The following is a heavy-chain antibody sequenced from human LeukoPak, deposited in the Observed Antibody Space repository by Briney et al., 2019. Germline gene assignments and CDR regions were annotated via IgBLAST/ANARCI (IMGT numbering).Heavy chain of an antibody. CDR2: ISGSSTYI. Sequence: GGSLRLSCATSGFTFMSYTMNWIRQAPGKGLEGVSSISGSSTYIYYADSVKGRFTISRDYAKNSVHLQMNSPRAEDTAVYYCAREPPSTVLNWFDPWGQGTLVTVSS. J-gene: IGHJ5*02. CDR1: GFTFMSYT. CDR3: AREPPSTVLNWFDP. D-gene: IGHD4-17*01. V-gene: IGHV3-21*01.